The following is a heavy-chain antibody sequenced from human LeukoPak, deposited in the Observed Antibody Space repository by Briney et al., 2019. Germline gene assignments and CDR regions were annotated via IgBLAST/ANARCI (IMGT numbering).Heavy chain of an antibody. CDR2: INQGGSVK. J-gene: IGHJ4*02. CDR3: VRLSRSVPNDY. CDR1: GFTFSTYW. V-gene: IGHV3-7*01. Sequence: PGGSLRLSCAASGFTFSTYWMSWVRQPPGKGLEWVANINQGGSVKQYVDSVEGRFTVSRDNAKNSLFLQMNSLRAEDTAVYYCVRLSRSVPNDYWGQGTLVTVSS. D-gene: IGHD5/OR15-5a*01.